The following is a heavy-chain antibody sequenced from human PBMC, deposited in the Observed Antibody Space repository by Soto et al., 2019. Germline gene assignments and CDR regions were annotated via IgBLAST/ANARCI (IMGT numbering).Heavy chain of an antibody. J-gene: IGHJ6*02. Sequence: QVQLVQSGAEVKKPGSSVRVSCKASGTIFSSYTISWVRQAPGQGLEWMGRIIPLLGETNSAQKFQGRVTLTVDKSTNTAYMELNSLRLEDTAVYYCARGLGGRMDDWGQGTTVTVSS. CDR2: IIPLLGET. V-gene: IGHV1-69*08. CDR1: GTIFSSYT. D-gene: IGHD3-16*01. CDR3: ARGLGGRMDD.